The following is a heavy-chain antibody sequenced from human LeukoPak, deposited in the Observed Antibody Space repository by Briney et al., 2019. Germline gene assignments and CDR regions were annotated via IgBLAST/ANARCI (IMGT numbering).Heavy chain of an antibody. D-gene: IGHD2-2*01. CDR1: GFTFSSYA. CDR3: AKDLWGVVPAAIIMMPYYYYYYMDV. J-gene: IGHJ6*03. Sequence: GGSLRLSCAASGFTFSSYAMSWVRQAPGKGLEWVSAISGSGGSTYYADSVKGRFTISRDNSKNTLYLQMNSLRAEDTAVYYCAKDLWGVVPAAIIMMPYYYYYYMDVWGKGTTVTVSS. V-gene: IGHV3-23*01. CDR2: ISGSGGST.